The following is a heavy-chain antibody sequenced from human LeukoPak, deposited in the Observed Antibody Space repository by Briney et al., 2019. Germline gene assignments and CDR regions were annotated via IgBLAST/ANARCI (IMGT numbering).Heavy chain of an antibody. CDR3: ARDASGHTPYYFDD. J-gene: IGHJ4*02. CDR1: GYTFTGYY. D-gene: IGHD6-25*01. V-gene: IGHV1-2*02. Sequence: GASVKVSCKASGYTFTGYYMHWVRQAPGQGLEWMGWINPNSGGTNYAQKFQGRVTMPRDTSISTAYMELSRLRSDDTAVYYCARDASGHTPYYFDDWGQGTLVTVSS. CDR2: INPNSGGT.